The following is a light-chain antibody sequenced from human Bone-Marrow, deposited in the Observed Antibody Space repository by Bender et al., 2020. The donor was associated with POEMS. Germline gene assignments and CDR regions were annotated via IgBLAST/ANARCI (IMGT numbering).Light chain of an antibody. J-gene: IGLJ2*01. CDR1: SSDVGGYKY. CDR3: NSYTGISPGL. Sequence: QSALTQPRSVSGSPGQSVTISCTGTSSDVGGYKYVSWYQQHPGKAPKVMIYDVNKRPSGVPERFSGSKSANTASLTISGLQAEDEADYYCNSYTGISPGLFGGGTKLTVL. CDR2: DVN. V-gene: IGLV2-11*01.